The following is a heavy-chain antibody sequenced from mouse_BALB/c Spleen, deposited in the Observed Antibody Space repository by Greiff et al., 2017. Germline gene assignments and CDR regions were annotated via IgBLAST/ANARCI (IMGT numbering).Heavy chain of an antibody. CDR1: GYTFTSYT. Sequence: VKLVESGAELARPGASVKMSCKASGYTFTSYTMHWVKQRPGQGLEWIGYINPSSGYTNYNQKFKDKATLTADKSSSTAYMQLSSLTSEDSAVYYCARSHTGTSFAYWGQGTLVTVSA. CDR3: ARSHTGTSFAY. CDR2: INPSSGYT. V-gene: IGHV1-4*01. J-gene: IGHJ3*01. D-gene: IGHD4-1*01.